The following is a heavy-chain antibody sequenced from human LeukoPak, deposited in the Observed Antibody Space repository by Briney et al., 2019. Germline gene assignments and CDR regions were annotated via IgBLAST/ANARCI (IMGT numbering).Heavy chain of an antibody. CDR2: ISSSGSTI. D-gene: IGHD1-26*01. CDR3: LSGSYSFPSGY. CDR1: GFTFRDYY. V-gene: IGHV3-11*04. J-gene: IGHJ4*02. Sequence: GGSLRLSCAASGFTFRDYYMSWIRQAPGKGLEWVSYISSSGSTIYYADSVKGRFTISRDNAKNSLYLQMNSLRAEDTAVYYCLSGSYSFPSGYWGQGTLVTASS.